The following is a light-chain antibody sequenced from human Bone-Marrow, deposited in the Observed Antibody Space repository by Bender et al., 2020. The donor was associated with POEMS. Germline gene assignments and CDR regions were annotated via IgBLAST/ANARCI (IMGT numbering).Light chain of an antibody. CDR3: SSYSRRSTSVV. CDR1: SGAFGDYNY. J-gene: IGLJ2*01. V-gene: IGLV2-14*03. Sequence: QSALTQPASVSGSPGQSVTISCTGASGAFGDYNYVSWYQQHPGKAPKLLIYDVNNRPSGLSDRFSVSKFANTASLTISGLRADDESYYYCSSYSRRSTSVVFGGGTKVTVL. CDR2: DVN.